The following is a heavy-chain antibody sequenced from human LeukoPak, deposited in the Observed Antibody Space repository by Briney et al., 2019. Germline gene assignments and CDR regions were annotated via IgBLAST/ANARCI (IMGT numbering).Heavy chain of an antibody. CDR2: ISYDGSNK. CDR1: GFTFSSYG. V-gene: IGHV3-30*03. Sequence: GGSLRLSCAASGFTFSSYGMHWVRQAPGKGLEWVAVISYDGSNKYYADSVKGRFTISRDNSKNTLYLQMNSLKTEDTAVYYCTTGNYWGQGTLVTVSS. CDR3: TTGNY. J-gene: IGHJ4*02.